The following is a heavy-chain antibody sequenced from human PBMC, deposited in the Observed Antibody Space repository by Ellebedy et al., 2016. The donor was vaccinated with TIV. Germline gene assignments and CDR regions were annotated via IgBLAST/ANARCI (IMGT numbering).Heavy chain of an antibody. CDR2: ISAYNGNT. V-gene: IGHV1-18*01. D-gene: IGHD1-26*01. CDR3: GGGERGGSYYDAFHI. J-gene: IGHJ3*02. CDR1: GYTFTSYA. Sequence: ASVKVSCKASGYTFTSYAISWVRQAPGQGLEWMGWISAYNGNTNFAQKLQGRVTMTTDTSTRTADMELRSLRSDNTAVYYCGGGERGGSYYDAFHIWGQGTMVTVSS.